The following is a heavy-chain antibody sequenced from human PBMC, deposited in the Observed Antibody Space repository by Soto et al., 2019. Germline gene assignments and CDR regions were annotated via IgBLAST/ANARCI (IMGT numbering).Heavy chain of an antibody. CDR2: IRSKTDGGTP. V-gene: IGHV3-15*07. J-gene: IGHJ4*02. CDR1: GFTFTNAW. CDR3: TTEKGY. Sequence: EVQLVESGGGLVKPGESLRLSCAASGFTFTNAWMNWVRQAPGKGLEWVGRIRSKTDGGTPDYAAPVKGRFTISRDDSKNTLYVQMNSLKTEDAAIYYCTTEKGYWGQGTLVTVSS.